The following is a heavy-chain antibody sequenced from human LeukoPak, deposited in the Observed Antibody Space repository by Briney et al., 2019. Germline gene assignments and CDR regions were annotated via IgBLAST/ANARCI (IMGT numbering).Heavy chain of an antibody. J-gene: IGHJ6*03. Sequence: ASVKASCKASGYTFTSYDINWVRQATGQGLEWMGWMNPNSGNTGYAQKFQGRVTMTRNTSISTAYMELSSLRSEDTAVYYCARAGITIFGVAHYYYYYMDVWGKGTTVTVSS. CDR3: ARAGITIFGVAHYYYYYMDV. V-gene: IGHV1-8*01. CDR2: MNPNSGNT. D-gene: IGHD3-3*01. CDR1: GYTFTSYD.